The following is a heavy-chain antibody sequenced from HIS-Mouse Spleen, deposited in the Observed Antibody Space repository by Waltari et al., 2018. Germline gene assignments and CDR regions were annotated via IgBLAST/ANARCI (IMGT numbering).Heavy chain of an antibody. CDR3: AREIPYSSSWYDWYFDL. CDR1: GGSISSSSYY. J-gene: IGHJ2*01. CDR2: IYYSGCT. V-gene: IGHV4-39*07. D-gene: IGHD6-13*01. Sequence: QLQLQESGPGLVKPSETLSLTCTVSGGSISSSSYYWGWSRQPPGKGLEWIGSIYYSGCTYYNPSLKVRVTISVDTSKNQFSLKLSSVTAADTAVYYCAREIPYSSSWYDWYFDLWGRGTLVSVSS.